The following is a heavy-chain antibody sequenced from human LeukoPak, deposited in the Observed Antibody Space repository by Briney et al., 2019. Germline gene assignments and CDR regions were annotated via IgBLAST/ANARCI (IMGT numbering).Heavy chain of an antibody. CDR3: ARDPTHSTSLLLGYMDV. Sequence: PSETLSLTCTVSGGSISSGSYYWSWIRQPAGKGLEWIGRIYTSGSTNYNPSLKSRVTMSVDTSKNQFSLKLGSVTAADTAVYYCARDPTHSTSLLLGYMDVWGKGTTVTVSS. CDR2: IYTSGST. CDR1: GGSISSGSYY. D-gene: IGHD2-2*01. J-gene: IGHJ6*03. V-gene: IGHV4-61*02.